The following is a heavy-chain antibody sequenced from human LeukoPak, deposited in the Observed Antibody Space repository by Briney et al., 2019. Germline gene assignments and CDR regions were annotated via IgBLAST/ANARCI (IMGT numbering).Heavy chain of an antibody. J-gene: IGHJ5*02. V-gene: IGHV3-7*03. CDR1: GFTFSNFW. CDR2: IKQDETEK. D-gene: IGHD6-19*01. Sequence: PGGSLRLSCTASGFTFSNFWMGWVRQAPGKGLEWVANIKQDETEKFYLGSVKGRFTISRDNSKNTLHLQMNSLRAEDTAVYYCAKEPASSGWFDPWGQGTLVAVSS. CDR3: AKEPASSGWFDP.